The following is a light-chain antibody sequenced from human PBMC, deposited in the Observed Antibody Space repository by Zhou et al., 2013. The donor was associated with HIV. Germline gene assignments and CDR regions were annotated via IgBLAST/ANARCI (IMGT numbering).Light chain of an antibody. Sequence: DIVMTQTPLSLSVTPGQSASIFCKSSQSLVHSDGRAYLSWYLQKPGQPPQLLIYEASNRFSGVPDRFSGSGSGTDFTLKISRVEAVDVGVYYCMQSLETWTFGQGTKVGNQT. J-gene: IGKJ1*01. CDR1: QSLVHSDGRAY. V-gene: IGKV2D-29*01. CDR2: EAS. CDR3: MQSLETWT.